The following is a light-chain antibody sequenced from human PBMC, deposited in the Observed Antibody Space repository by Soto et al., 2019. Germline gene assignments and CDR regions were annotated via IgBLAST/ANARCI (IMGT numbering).Light chain of an antibody. CDR2: DAS. J-gene: IGKJ1*01. CDR3: QQRSNWPSVT. Sequence: EIVLTQSPATLSLSPGERATLSCRASQSVSSYLAWYQQKPGQAPRLLIYDASNRATGIPARFSGSGSVTAFTLTISSLEPADFAVYYCQQRSNWPSVTFGQGTKVEIK. V-gene: IGKV3-11*01. CDR1: QSVSSY.